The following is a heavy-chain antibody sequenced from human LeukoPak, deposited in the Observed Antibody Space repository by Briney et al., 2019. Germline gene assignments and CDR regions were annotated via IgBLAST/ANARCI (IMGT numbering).Heavy chain of an antibody. CDR1: GFTFSNAW. CDR2: IKSKTDGGTT. D-gene: IGHD5-18*01. Sequence: GGSLRLSCAASGFTFSNAWMNWVRQAPGKGLEWVGRIKSKTDGGTTDYAAPVKGRFTISGDDSKNTLYLQMNSLKTEDTAVYYCTTGIGYSYGYFYYWGQGTLVTVSS. J-gene: IGHJ4*02. CDR3: TTGIGYSYGYFYY. V-gene: IGHV3-15*07.